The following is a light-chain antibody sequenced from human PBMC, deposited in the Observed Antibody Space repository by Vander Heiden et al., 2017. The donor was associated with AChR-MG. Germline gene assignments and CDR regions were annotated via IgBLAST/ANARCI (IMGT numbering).Light chain of an antibody. J-gene: IGKJ1*01. CDR3: QQDVISPRT. V-gene: IGKV3-20*01. CDR1: QSVPSNS. CDR2: SAS. Sequence: EIVLTQSPGTLSLSPGESATLSCRASQSVPSNSLAWYQQKPGQAPRLLIYSASSRATGIPDRFSGSGSGTAFTLTISRLEPEDFAVYYCQQDVISPRTFGQGTKVEI.